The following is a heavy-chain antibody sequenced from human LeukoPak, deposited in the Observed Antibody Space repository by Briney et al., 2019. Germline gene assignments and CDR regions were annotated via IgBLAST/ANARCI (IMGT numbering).Heavy chain of an antibody. CDR3: ARVLGYGPGYYFDY. Sequence: PSETLSLTCTVSGGSISRSTYHWGWIRQPPGKGLEWIGYIYYSGSTNYNPSLKSRVTISVDTSKNQFSLKLSSVTAADTAVYYCARVLGYGPGYYFDYWGQGTLVTVSS. CDR1: GGSISRSTYH. J-gene: IGHJ4*02. V-gene: IGHV4-61*05. D-gene: IGHD5-18*01. CDR2: IYYSGST.